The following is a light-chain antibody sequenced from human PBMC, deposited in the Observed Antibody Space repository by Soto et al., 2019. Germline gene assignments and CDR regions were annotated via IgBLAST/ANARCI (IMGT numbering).Light chain of an antibody. J-gene: IGKJ4*01. Sequence: EIVLTQSPATLSLSPGERATLSCRASQGVSSYLAWYQQKPGQAPTLLIYDASNRATGIPARFSGSGPGTDFTLTISSLEPEDFAVYYCQQYNNWPLTFGGGTKVEIK. CDR3: QQYNNWPLT. CDR2: DAS. CDR1: QGVSSY. V-gene: IGKV3D-11*01.